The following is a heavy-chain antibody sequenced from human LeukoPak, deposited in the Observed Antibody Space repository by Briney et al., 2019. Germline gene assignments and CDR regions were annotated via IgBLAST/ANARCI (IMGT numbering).Heavy chain of an antibody. CDR1: GFTVSSNY. CDR2: IKSKTDGGTT. Sequence: GGSLRLSCAASGFTVSSNYMSWVRQAPGKGLEWVGRIKSKTDGGTTDYAAPVKGRFTISRDDSKNTLYLQMNSLKTEDTAVYYCTTDEAITMVRGEDYWGQGTLVTVSS. D-gene: IGHD3-10*01. J-gene: IGHJ4*02. CDR3: TTDEAITMVRGEDY. V-gene: IGHV3-15*01.